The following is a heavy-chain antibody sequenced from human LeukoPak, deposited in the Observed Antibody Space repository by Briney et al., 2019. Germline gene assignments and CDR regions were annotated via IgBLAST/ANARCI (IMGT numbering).Heavy chain of an antibody. CDR1: GFTFSSYW. J-gene: IGHJ4*02. V-gene: IGHV3-7*01. D-gene: IGHD6-19*01. CDR2: IEQDGSEK. Sequence: SGGSLRLPCAASGFTFSSYWMSWVRQAQGKGLEWVANIEQDGSEKYNVDSVKGRFTISRDNAKNSLYLQMNSLRAEDTAVYYCARDLALGCFDYWGQGTLVTVSS. CDR3: ARDLALGCFDY.